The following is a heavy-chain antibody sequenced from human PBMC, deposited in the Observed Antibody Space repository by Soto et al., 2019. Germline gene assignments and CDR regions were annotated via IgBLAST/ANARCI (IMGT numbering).Heavy chain of an antibody. CDR3: ARDPAVEYSSSSASD. J-gene: IGHJ4*02. V-gene: IGHV1-18*01. CDR1: GYTFTSYG. Sequence: ASVKVSCKASGYTFTSYGISWVRQAPGQGLERMGWISANNGKTNYAQKFQGRVTIPADESTSKAYLVLSSLRSEDTALYYCARDPAVEYSSSSASDWGQGTRVTVSS. D-gene: IGHD6-6*01. CDR2: ISANNGKT.